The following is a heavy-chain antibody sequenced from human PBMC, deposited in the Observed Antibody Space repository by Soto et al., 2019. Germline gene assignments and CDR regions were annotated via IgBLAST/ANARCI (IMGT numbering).Heavy chain of an antibody. CDR3: AREPLAHSYFDL. CDR2: MYNSERT. CDR1: GCSISGYY. V-gene: IGHV4-4*07. Sequence: XETLSLTCAVSGCSISGYYWSWIRQPAGKGLEWIGRMYNSERTNYNPSLKSRVTMSMDTSKNQFSLKLTSVTAADTAAYFCAREPLAHSYFDLWGQGTLVTVSS. J-gene: IGHJ4*02.